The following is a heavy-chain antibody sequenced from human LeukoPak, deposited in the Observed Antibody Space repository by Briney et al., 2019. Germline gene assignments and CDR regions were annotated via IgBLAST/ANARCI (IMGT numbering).Heavy chain of an antibody. CDR3: ARGGSSRNLNWFDP. CDR1: GGSFSGYY. CDR2: INHSGST. J-gene: IGHJ5*02. Sequence: SETLSLTCAVYGGSFSGYYWSWIRQPPGKGLEWIGEINHSGSTNYNPSLKSRVTISADTSKNQFSLKLSSVTAADTAVYYCARGGSSRNLNWFDPWGQGTLVTVSS. V-gene: IGHV4-34*01. D-gene: IGHD6-13*01.